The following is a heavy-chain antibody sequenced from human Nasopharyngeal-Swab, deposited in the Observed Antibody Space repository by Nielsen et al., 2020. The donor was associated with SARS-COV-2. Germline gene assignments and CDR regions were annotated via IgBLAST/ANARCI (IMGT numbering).Heavy chain of an antibody. Sequence: GESLKISCASSGFTFGDYAMTWVRQVPGKGLEWLGVSRKKAYGGTTEYAASVRGRFTISRDESKSSAYLQIDRLNSEDPALYYCARGGCNSGNCHSPDWFDPWGQGTLVTVSS. CDR3: ARGGCNSGNCHSPDWFDP. CDR2: SRKKAYGGTT. CDR1: GFTFGDYA. J-gene: IGHJ5*02. V-gene: IGHV3-49*04. D-gene: IGHD2-15*01.